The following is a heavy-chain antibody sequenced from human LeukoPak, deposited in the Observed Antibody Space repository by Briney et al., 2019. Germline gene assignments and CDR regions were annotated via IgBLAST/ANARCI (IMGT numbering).Heavy chain of an antibody. CDR2: MNPNSGNT. J-gene: IGHJ6*02. CDR1: GYTFTSYD. Sequence: EASVKVSCKASGYTFTSYDINWVRQATGQGLEWMGWMNPNSGNTGYAQKFQGRVTMTRNTSISTAYMELSSLRSEDTAVYYCAREFFTKKRSYDFWSGSFPHMDVWGQGTTVTVSS. D-gene: IGHD3-3*01. V-gene: IGHV1-8*01. CDR3: AREFFTKKRSYDFWSGSFPHMDV.